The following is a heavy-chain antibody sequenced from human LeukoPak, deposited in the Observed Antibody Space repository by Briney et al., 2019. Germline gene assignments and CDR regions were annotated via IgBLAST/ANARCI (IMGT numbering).Heavy chain of an antibody. CDR1: GGSFSGYY. CDR3: ARGIGSKWFGEFLVFDY. D-gene: IGHD3-10*01. CDR2: INHSGST. V-gene: IGHV4-34*01. J-gene: IGHJ4*02. Sequence: SETLSLTCAVYGGSFSGYYWSWIRQPPGKGLEWIGEINHSGSTNYNPSLKSRVTISVDTSKNQVSLKLSSVTAADTAVYYCARGIGSKWFGEFLVFDYWGQGTLVTVSS.